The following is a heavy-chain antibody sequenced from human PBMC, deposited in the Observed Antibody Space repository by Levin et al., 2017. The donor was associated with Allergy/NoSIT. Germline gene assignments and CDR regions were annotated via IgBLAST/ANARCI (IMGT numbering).Heavy chain of an antibody. J-gene: IGHJ3*02. CDR1: GGSISSGGYY. V-gene: IGHV4-31*03. CDR3: ARDLKYYDILTGYQEDAFDI. CDR2: IYYSGST. D-gene: IGHD3-9*01. Sequence: ASETLSLTCTVSGGSISSGGYYWSWIRQHPGKGLEWIGYIYYSGSTYYNPSLKSRVTISVDTSKNQFSLKLSSVTAADTAVYYCARDLKYYDILTGYQEDAFDIWGQGTMVTVSS.